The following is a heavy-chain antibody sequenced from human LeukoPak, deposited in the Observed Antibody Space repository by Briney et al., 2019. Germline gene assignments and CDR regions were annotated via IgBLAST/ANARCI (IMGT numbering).Heavy chain of an antibody. V-gene: IGHV3-21*01. D-gene: IGHD3-3*01. CDR2: ISSSSSYI. CDR1: GFTFSSYS. CDR3: ARDSSLRFLEWLLGYFDY. Sequence: PGGSLRLSCAASGFTFSSYSMNWFRQAPGKGLDWVSSISSSSSYIYYADSVKGRFTISRDNAKNSLYLQINSLRAEDTAVYYRARDSSLRFLEWLLGYFDYWAQGTLVTVSS. J-gene: IGHJ4*02.